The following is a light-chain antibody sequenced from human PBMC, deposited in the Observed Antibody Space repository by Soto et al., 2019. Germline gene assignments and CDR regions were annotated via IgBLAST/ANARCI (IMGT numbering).Light chain of an antibody. CDR3: QQYNQWRT. J-gene: IGKJ1*01. Sequence: IVMTQSPATLSVSPGERATLSCRASQSVSSNLAWYQQKPGQAPRLLIYGASTRATGIPARFSGSGSGTEFTLTITSLQSKDFAVYYCQQYNQWRTFGPGTKVEIK. CDR2: GAS. V-gene: IGKV3-15*01. CDR1: QSVSSN.